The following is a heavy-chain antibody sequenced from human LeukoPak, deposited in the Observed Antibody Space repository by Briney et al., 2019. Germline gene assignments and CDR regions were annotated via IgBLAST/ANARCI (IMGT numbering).Heavy chain of an antibody. Sequence: PGGSLRLSCAASGFTISSYEMDWVRQAPGKGLEWVSIIYTGGTTHYADSLNDRFTISRDDSINTLYLQMNSLRAEDTAVYYCARDSSSYYFDYWGQGTLVTVSS. D-gene: IGHD6-6*01. CDR3: ARDSSSYYFDY. CDR2: IYTGGTT. J-gene: IGHJ4*02. CDR1: GFTISSYE. V-gene: IGHV3-66*01.